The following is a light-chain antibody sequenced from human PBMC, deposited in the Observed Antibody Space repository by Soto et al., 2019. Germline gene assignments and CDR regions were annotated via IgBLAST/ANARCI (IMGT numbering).Light chain of an antibody. CDR2: GNS. Sequence: QSALTQPPSVSGAPGQRVTISCTGSSSNIGAGYVVHWYQQLPGTAPKLLIYGNSNRPSGVPDRFSGSKSGTSASLAITGLQAEDEADYYCQCYDSSLSGWVFGGGTKLTVL. V-gene: IGLV1-40*01. J-gene: IGLJ3*02. CDR3: QCYDSSLSGWV. CDR1: SSNIGAGYV.